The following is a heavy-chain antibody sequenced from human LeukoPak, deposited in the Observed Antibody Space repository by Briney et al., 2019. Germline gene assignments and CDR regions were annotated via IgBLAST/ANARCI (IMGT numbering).Heavy chain of an antibody. V-gene: IGHV1-8*03. Sequence: GASVKVSCKASGYTFTSYDINWVRQATGQGLEWMGWMNPNRGNTGYAQKFQGRVTITRNTSISTAYMELSSLRSEDTAVYYCARDSTVTTPYDAFDIWGQGTMVTVSS. CDR3: ARDSTVTTPYDAFDI. CDR2: MNPNRGNT. J-gene: IGHJ3*02. D-gene: IGHD4-17*01. CDR1: GYTFTSYD.